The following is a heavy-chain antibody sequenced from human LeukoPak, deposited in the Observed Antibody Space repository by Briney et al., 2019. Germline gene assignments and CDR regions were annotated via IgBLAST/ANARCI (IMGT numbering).Heavy chain of an antibody. V-gene: IGHV1-18*01. CDR2: ISAYNGNT. J-gene: IGHJ4*02. Sequence: GASVKVSCKASGYSFAGYGITWVRQAPGQGLEWMGWISAYNGNTIYAQKLQGRVTMTTDTSTSTAYMELRSLRSDDTAVYYCARDRSIAVASEIDYWGQGTLVTVSS. CDR3: ARDRSIAVASEIDY. D-gene: IGHD6-19*01. CDR1: GYSFAGYG.